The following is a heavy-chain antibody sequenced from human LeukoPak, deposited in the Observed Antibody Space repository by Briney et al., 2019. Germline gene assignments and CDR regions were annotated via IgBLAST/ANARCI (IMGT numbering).Heavy chain of an antibody. CDR3: ARAPSAGNFVLYYFDY. J-gene: IGHJ4*02. D-gene: IGHD3-16*02. V-gene: IGHV3-48*01. CDR1: EFTYSSYS. Sequence: GGSLRLSCAASEFTYSSYSMNWVRQAPGKGLEWVSYISSTSSTIYYADSVKGRFTISRDNAKNSLYLQMNSLRAEDTAVYYCARAPSAGNFVLYYFDYWGQGTLVTVSS. CDR2: ISSTSSTI.